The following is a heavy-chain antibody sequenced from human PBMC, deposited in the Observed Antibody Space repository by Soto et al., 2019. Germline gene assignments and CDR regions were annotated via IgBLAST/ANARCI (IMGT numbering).Heavy chain of an antibody. J-gene: IGHJ6*02. Sequence: ASVKVSCKASGYSFTDYHIHWVRQAPGQGLELLGRINPKSGGTSTAQKFQGWVTMTRDRSISTVYMELTRLRSDDTAVYFCARGHSTDCSSGVCSFFYNHEMDVWGQGTTVTVSS. CDR3: ARGHSTDCSSGVCSFFYNHEMDV. CDR1: GYSFTDYH. V-gene: IGHV1-2*04. CDR2: INPKSGGT. D-gene: IGHD2-8*01.